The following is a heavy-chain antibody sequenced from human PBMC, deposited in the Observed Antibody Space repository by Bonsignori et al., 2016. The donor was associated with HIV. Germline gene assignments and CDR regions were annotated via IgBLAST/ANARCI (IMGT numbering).Heavy chain of an antibody. CDR3: ARDPRYNWYDGLDY. CDR2: IGADTRYK. D-gene: IGHD1-1*01. Sequence: EVRLVESGGTLVKPGGSLRLSCEASGFTFRTYDMNWVRQAPGKGLEWVSSIGADTRYKFYADSVRGRFTISRDNAKNSLYLEMNSLRVDDTAVYYCARDPRYNWYDGLDYWGQGTRV. J-gene: IGHJ4*02. CDR1: GFTFRTYD. V-gene: IGHV3-21*01.